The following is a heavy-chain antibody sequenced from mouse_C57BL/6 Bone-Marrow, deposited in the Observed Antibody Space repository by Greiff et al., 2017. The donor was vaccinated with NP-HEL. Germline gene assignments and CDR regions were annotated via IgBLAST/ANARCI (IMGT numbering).Heavy chain of an antibody. CDR3: ARSFDY. CDR1: GYTFTSYW. V-gene: IGHV1-59*01. J-gene: IGHJ2*01. CDR2: IDPSDSYT. Sequence: QVQLQQPGAELVRPGTSVKFSCKASGYTFTSYWMHWVKQRPGQGLEWIGVIDPSDSYTNYNQKFKGKATLTVDTSSSTAYMQLSSLTSEDSAVYYCARSFDYWGQGTTLTVSS.